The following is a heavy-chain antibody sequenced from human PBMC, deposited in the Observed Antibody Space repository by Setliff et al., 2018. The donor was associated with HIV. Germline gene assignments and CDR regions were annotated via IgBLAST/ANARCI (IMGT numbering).Heavy chain of an antibody. CDR3: ARDVRDGFEEWFSTLDDGMDV. CDR1: GYTFTNYC. Sequence: ASVKVSCKASGYTFTNYCIHWVRQAPGQGLEWMGNINPHTGVTRYAEKFQGRVTMTRDTSISTIYLELSRLRSDDTAVYYCARDVRDGFEEWFSTLDDGMDVWGQGTTVTVS. D-gene: IGHD3-3*01. J-gene: IGHJ6*02. CDR2: INPHTGVT. V-gene: IGHV1-2*02.